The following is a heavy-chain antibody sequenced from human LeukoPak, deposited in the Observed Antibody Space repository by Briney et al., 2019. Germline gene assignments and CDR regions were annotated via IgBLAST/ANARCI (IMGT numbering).Heavy chain of an antibody. CDR2: ITGSDDKT. V-gene: IGHV3-23*01. D-gene: IGHD3-16*01. Sequence: GGSLRLSCAASGFTFSNAAMTWVRQAPGKGLEWVSTITGSDDKTYYADSVKGRFTISRDYSKNTLDLQMNSLRVEDMAIYYCAKGPQLGSAYHPDYWGQGTLVTVSS. CDR1: GFTFSNAA. CDR3: AKGPQLGSAYHPDY. J-gene: IGHJ4*02.